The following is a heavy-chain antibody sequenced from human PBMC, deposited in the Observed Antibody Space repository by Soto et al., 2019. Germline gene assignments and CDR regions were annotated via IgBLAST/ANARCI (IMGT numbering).Heavy chain of an antibody. J-gene: IGHJ4*02. CDR1: GYTLTEFS. CDR3: ATTAGY. Sequence: QVQLVQSGAEVKKPGASVKVSCKVSGYTLTEFSMHWVRQAPGKGLEWMGGFDPEDGETIYAQKFQGRVTMTEYTSTATAYMDLSSLRSEATAVYYCATTAGYWGQGTLVTVSS. V-gene: IGHV1-24*01. CDR2: FDPEDGET.